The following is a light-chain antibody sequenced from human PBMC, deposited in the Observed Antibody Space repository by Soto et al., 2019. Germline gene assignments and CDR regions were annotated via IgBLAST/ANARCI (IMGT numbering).Light chain of an antibody. CDR2: SAS. J-gene: IGKJ4*01. V-gene: IGKV1-9*01. CDR3: LQLNRYPLT. CDR1: QPISNY. Sequence: DIQLTQSPSFLSASVGDRVTITCRASQPISNYLAWYQQKPGKAPDLLIYSASTLQSGVPSRFSGSGGGSWTEFSLTIRALQPDDFATYYCLQLNRYPLTFGGGTKV.